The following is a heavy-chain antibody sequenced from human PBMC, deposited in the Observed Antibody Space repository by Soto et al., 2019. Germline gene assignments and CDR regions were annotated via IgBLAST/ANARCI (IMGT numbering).Heavy chain of an antibody. CDR1: GFTFTSYA. V-gene: IGHV3-23*01. CDR3: AKRTTGWYFEH. Sequence: EVQLLESGGGLVQPGGSLRLSCAASGFTFTSYAMNWVRQAPGKGLEWVSVISGSGGSTYYADSVKGRFTISRDNSKNTLYLQMNSLRAEDTAVYYCAKRTTGWYFEHWGRGTLVTVSS. J-gene: IGHJ2*01. CDR2: ISGSGGST.